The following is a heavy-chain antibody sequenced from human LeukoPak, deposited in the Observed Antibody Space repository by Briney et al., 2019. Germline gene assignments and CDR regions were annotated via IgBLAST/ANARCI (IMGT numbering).Heavy chain of an antibody. D-gene: IGHD6-19*01. V-gene: IGHV5-51*01. CDR1: GYSFTSYW. CDR3: AKSHNSGWPYYFDY. Sequence: GESLKISCEGSGYSFTSYWIGWVREMPGKGLEWVGIIYPGDSDTRYSPSFQGQVTISADKSISTAYLQWSSLKASDTAMYYCAKSHNSGWPYYFDYWGQGTLLTVSS. J-gene: IGHJ4*02. CDR2: IYPGDSDT.